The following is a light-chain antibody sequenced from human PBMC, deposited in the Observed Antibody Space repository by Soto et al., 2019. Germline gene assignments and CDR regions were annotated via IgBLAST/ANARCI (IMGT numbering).Light chain of an antibody. CDR1: QSVSSN. Sequence: EIVMTQSPATLSVSPGERATLSCRASQSVSSNLAWYQQKPGQAPRLLIYGASTRATGIPARFSGSGSGTDFTLTISRLEPEDFAVYYCQQYGSSHALTFGGGTKVEIK. CDR2: GAS. J-gene: IGKJ4*01. CDR3: QQYGSSHALT. V-gene: IGKV3-15*01.